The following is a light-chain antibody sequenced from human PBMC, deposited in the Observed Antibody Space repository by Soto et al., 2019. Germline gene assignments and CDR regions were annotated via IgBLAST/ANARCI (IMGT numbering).Light chain of an antibody. V-gene: IGLV1-51*01. CDR3: ATWHSSLSAVV. CDR1: SSNIGNNY. Sequence: QSVLTQPPSVSAAPGQKVTISCSGSSSNIGNNYVSWYQHLPGIAPKLLIYDDNKRPSGIPDRFSGSRSGTSATLGITGLQTGDEADYYCATWHSSLSAVVFGGGTKLTVL. J-gene: IGLJ3*02. CDR2: DDN.